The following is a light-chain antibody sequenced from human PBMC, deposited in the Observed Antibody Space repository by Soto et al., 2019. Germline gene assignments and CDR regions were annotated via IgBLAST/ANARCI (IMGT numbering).Light chain of an antibody. CDR1: ASDAGSYNL. J-gene: IGLJ3*02. V-gene: IGLV2-23*02. Sequence: QSALSQPASVFGSPGQSITISCTGSASDAGSYNLVSWYQQHPGKAPKLVIYEVTKRPSGISSRFSGSKSGITASLTISGLQAEDGGDYYCCSYAGARTYVLFGGGTKLTVL. CDR3: CSYAGARTYVL. CDR2: EVT.